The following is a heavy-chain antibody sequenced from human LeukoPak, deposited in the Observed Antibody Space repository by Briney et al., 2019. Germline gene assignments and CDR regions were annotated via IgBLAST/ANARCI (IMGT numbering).Heavy chain of an antibody. Sequence: GRSLRLSCAASGFTFSSYGMHWVRQAPGKGLEWVAIIWADANKKYYADSVEGRFTISRDNSKSTLYLQMNNLRAEDTAVYYCARDLVLAAGTGNYWGQGTLVIVSS. D-gene: IGHD6-13*01. CDR2: IWADANKK. CDR3: ARDLVLAAGTGNY. J-gene: IGHJ4*02. V-gene: IGHV3-33*08. CDR1: GFTFSSYG.